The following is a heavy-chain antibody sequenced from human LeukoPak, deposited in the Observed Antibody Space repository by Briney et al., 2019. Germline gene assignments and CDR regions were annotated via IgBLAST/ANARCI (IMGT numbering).Heavy chain of an antibody. CDR1: GFTFSDYS. V-gene: IGHV3-48*01. CDR3: ARGRGYCSGGSCHYFDY. Sequence: PGGSLRLSCAASGFTFSDYSMNWVRQSPGKGLEWVSYIISRGTTIYYAGSVKGRFTISRDNAKNSLYLQMNSLRAEDTAVYYCARGRGYCSGGSCHYFDYWGQGTLVTVSS. J-gene: IGHJ4*02. CDR2: IISRGTTI. D-gene: IGHD2-15*01.